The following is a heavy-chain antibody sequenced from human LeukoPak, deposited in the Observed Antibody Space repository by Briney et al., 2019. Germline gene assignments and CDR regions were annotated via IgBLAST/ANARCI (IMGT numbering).Heavy chain of an antibody. J-gene: IGHJ4*02. V-gene: IGHV1-69*06. CDR2: IIPIFGTA. CDR1: GYTFSSYA. Sequence: GASVKVSCKASGYTFSSYAISWVRQAPGQGLEWMGGIIPIFGTANYAQKFQGRVTITADKSTSTAYMELSSLRSEDTAVYYCASARAQYSGSSPLIYWGQGTLVTVSS. D-gene: IGHD1-26*01. CDR3: ASARAQYSGSSPLIY.